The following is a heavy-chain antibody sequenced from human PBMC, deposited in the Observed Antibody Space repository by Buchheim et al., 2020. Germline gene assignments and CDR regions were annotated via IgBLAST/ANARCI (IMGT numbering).Heavy chain of an antibody. Sequence: QVQLVQSGAEVKKPGSSVKVSCKASGGTFSSYTISWVRQAPGQGLEWMGRIIPILGIANYAQKFQGRVTITADESTSTAYMELSSLRSEDTAVYYCASNYYDSSGYYFLFRWFDPWGQGTL. CDR1: GGTFSSYT. CDR3: ASNYYDSSGYYFLFRWFDP. V-gene: IGHV1-69*02. CDR2: IIPILGIA. D-gene: IGHD3-22*01. J-gene: IGHJ5*02.